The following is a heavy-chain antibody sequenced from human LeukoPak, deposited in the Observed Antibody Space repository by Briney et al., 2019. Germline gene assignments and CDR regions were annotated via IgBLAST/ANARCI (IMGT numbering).Heavy chain of an antibody. CDR1: GFTFSSYA. D-gene: IGHD6-13*01. CDR2: ISSDGSNK. V-gene: IGHV3-30*04. J-gene: IGHJ4*02. CDR3: AKDRDPYSSSWYSYFDY. Sequence: GGSLRLSCAASGFTFSSYAMHWVRQAPGKGLEWVAVISSDGSNKYYADSMKGRFTISRDNSKNTLYLQMNSLRAEDTSVYYCAKDRDPYSSSWYSYFDYWGQGTLVTVSS.